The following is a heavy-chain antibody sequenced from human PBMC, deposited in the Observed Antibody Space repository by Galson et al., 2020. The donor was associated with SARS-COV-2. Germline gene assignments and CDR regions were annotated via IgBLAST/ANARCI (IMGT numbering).Heavy chain of an antibody. CDR2: INHSGST. CDR3: ARDMSSGYYFRRYYYGMDV. CDR1: GGSFSGYY. J-gene: IGHJ6*02. D-gene: IGHD3-22*01. Sequence: PSETLSLTCAVYGGSFSGYYWSWIRQPPGKGLEWIGEINHSGSTNYNPSLKSRVTISVDTSKNQFSLKLSSVTAADTAVYYCARDMSSGYYFRRYYYGMDVWGQGTTVTVSS. V-gene: IGHV4-34*01.